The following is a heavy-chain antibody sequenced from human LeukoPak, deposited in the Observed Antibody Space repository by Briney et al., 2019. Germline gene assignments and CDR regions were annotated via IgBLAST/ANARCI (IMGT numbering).Heavy chain of an antibody. J-gene: IGHJ4*02. V-gene: IGHV3-7*03. D-gene: IGHD2-2*01. CDR3: ARGLGYCTSTTCLLPFDY. CDR1: GFTFSTYW. Sequence: PGGSLRLSCAASGFTFSTYWINWFRQAPGRGLEWVAKINQDGSEKYYVDSVKGRFTISRDNAKKSLYLQINRLRAEDTAVYYCARGLGYCTSTTCLLPFDYWGQGTLVTVSS. CDR2: INQDGSEK.